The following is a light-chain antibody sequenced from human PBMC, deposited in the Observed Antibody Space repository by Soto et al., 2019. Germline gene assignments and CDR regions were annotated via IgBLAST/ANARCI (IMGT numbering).Light chain of an antibody. V-gene: IGKV3-11*01. J-gene: IGKJ4*01. Sequence: ENVLTQSPATLSLSPGERATLSCRASQSVSTYLAWYQQKPGQAPGLLIYDASNRATGIPARFSGSGSGTDFTLTISSLEPEDFAVYYCQQRSNWLFGGGTKVEIK. CDR1: QSVSTY. CDR3: QQRSNWL. CDR2: DAS.